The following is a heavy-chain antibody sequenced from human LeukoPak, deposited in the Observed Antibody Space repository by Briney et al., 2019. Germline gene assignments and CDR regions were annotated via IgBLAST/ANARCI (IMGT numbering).Heavy chain of an antibody. D-gene: IGHD1-1*01. V-gene: IGHV4-38-2*01. CDR2: IYYSGST. CDR1: GYSISSGYY. Sequence: PSETLSLTCAVSGYSISSGYYWGWIRQPPGKGLEWIGSIYYSGSTYYNPSLKSRVTISVDTSKNQFSLKLSSVTAADTAVYYCARYGKTGTTTFDYWGQEPWSPSPQ. CDR3: ARYGKTGTTTFDY. J-gene: IGHJ4*01.